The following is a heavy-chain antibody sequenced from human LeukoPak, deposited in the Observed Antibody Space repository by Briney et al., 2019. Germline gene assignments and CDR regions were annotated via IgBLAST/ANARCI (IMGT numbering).Heavy chain of an antibody. CDR1: GFTFSSYA. CDR2: ISSSSSTI. J-gene: IGHJ4*02. CDR3: ARVHGGSYHGNNY. Sequence: QTGGSLRLSCAASGFTFSSYAMSWVRQAPGKGLEWVSYISSSSSTIYYADSVKGRFTISRDNAKNSLYLQMNSLRAEDTAVYYCARVHGGSYHGNNYWGQGTLVTVSS. V-gene: IGHV3-48*01. D-gene: IGHD1-26*01.